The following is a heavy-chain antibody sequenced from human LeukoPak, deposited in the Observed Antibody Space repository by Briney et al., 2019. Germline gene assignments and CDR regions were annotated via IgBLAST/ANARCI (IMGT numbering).Heavy chain of an antibody. Sequence: SETLSLTCTVSGGSISSYYWIWIRQSPGKGLEWIGYIHYTGSTDYIPSLKSRVTISVDTSKNQFSLKLSSVTAADTAVYYCPRPRRIGVAAARTSAFHFWPQGTMVTVSS. D-gene: IGHD6-13*01. V-gene: IGHV4-59*01. CDR3: PRPRRIGVAAARTSAFHF. CDR2: IHYTGST. J-gene: IGHJ3*01. CDR1: GGSISSYY.